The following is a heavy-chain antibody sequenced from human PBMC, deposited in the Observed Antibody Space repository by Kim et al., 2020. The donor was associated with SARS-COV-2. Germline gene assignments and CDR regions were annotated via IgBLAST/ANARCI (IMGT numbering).Heavy chain of an antibody. J-gene: IGHJ4*02. V-gene: IGHV1-69*13. CDR1: GGTFSSYA. D-gene: IGHD3-22*01. CDR3: ARDRLSGGGSGYLLGYFDC. Sequence: SVKVSCKASGGTFSSYAISWVRQAPGQGLEWMGGIIPIFGTANYAQKFQGRVTITADESTSTAYMELSSLRSEDTAVYYCARDRLSGGGSGYLLGYFDCWGQGTLVTVSS. CDR2: IIPIFGTA.